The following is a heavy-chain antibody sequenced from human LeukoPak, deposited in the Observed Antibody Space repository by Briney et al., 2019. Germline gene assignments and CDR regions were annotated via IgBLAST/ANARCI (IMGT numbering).Heavy chain of an antibody. CDR2: INTSGST. D-gene: IGHD3-3*01. Sequence: TSETLSLTCTVSGGSISSGSYFWTWIRQPAGKGLEWIGRINTSGSTNYNPSLKSRVTISVDKSKNQFSLKLSSVTAADTAVYYCARDYRRGATIFGVVTPSWYFDLWGRGTLVTVSS. V-gene: IGHV4-61*02. CDR1: GGSISSGSYF. CDR3: ARDYRRGATIFGVVTPSWYFDL. J-gene: IGHJ2*01.